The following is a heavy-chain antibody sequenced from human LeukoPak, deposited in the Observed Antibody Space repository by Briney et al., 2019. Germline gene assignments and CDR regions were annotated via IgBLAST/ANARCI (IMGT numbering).Heavy chain of an antibody. CDR2: IIPIFGIA. CDR1: GGTFSSYA. Sequence: AAVKVSCKASGGTFSSYAISWVRQAPGQGLEWMGRIIPIFGIANYAQKFQGRVTITADKSASTANMELSSLRSEDTAVYYCASGYSYGDGKYSFDYWGQGTLVIVSS. J-gene: IGHJ4*02. CDR3: ASGYSYGDGKYSFDY. V-gene: IGHV1-69*04. D-gene: IGHD5-18*01.